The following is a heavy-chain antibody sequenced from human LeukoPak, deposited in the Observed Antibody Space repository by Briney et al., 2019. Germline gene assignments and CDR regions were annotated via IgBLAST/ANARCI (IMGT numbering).Heavy chain of an antibody. CDR2: IYYSGST. V-gene: IGHV4-59*01. Sequence: KPSETLSLTCTVSSGSTSSYYWSWIRQPPGKGLEWIGYIYYSGSTNYNPSLKSRVTISVDTSKNQFSLKLSSVTAADTAVYYCARVPQGGWGAFDIWGQGTMVTVSS. D-gene: IGHD7-27*01. J-gene: IGHJ3*02. CDR1: SGSTSSYY. CDR3: ARVPQGGWGAFDI.